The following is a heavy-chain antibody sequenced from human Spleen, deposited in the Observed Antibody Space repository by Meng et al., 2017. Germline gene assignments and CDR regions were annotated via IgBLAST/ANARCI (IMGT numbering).Heavy chain of an antibody. CDR2: IYWDDDK. D-gene: IGHD4-17*01. CDR1: GFSLSTSGVV. Sequence: KLPGPTLSKPAPTLTLACTFTGFSLSTSGVVVGWIRQPPGKALHWLALIYWDDDKRYSPSLKSRLTITKDSSKNPVVLTMTNMDPVDTATYYCAHSYGDSSPYWGQGTLVTVSS. J-gene: IGHJ4*02. V-gene: IGHV2-5*02. CDR3: AHSYGDSSPY.